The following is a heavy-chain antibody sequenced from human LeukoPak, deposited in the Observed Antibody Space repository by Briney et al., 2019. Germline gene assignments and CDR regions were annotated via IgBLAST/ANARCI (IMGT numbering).Heavy chain of an antibody. J-gene: IGHJ6*02. Sequence: SETLSLTCAVYGVSFSGFYWSWIRQPPGKGLEWIGEINHSGSTNYNPSLKSRVTISVDTSKNQSSLKLSSVTSADTAVYYCARGQGWRYGMDVWGQGTTVTVSS. V-gene: IGHV4-34*01. CDR3: ARGQGWRYGMDV. CDR1: GVSFSGFY. D-gene: IGHD6-19*01. CDR2: INHSGST.